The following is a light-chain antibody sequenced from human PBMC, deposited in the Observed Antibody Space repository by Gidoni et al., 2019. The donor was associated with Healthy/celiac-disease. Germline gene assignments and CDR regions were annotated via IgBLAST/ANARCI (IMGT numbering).Light chain of an antibody. CDR1: QSISSY. CDR2: AAS. V-gene: IGKV1-39*01. Sequence: DIQMTQAPSTLSASVGDRVTITCRASQSISSYLHWYQQKPGKAPKLLIYAASSLQSGVPSRFRGSGSGTDFTLTISSLQPDDFATYYCQQSYSTPPGFGQGTRLEIK. J-gene: IGKJ5*01. CDR3: QQSYSTPPG.